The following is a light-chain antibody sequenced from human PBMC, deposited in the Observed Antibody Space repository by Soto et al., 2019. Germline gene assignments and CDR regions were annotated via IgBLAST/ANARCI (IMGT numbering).Light chain of an antibody. Sequence: DIQMTQSHSTLSASVGDRVTITCRASQSISSWLAWYQQKPGKAPKLLIYKASSLESGVPSRFSGSGSGTEFTLTISSLQPDDFATYYCQQYRTFGQGTKVDVK. CDR2: KAS. CDR3: QQYRT. CDR1: QSISSW. V-gene: IGKV1-5*03. J-gene: IGKJ1*01.